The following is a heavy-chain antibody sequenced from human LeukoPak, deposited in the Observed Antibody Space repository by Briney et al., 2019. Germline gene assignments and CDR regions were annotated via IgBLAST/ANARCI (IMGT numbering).Heavy chain of an antibody. J-gene: IGHJ5*02. D-gene: IGHD3-10*02. CDR3: ARLVRGQWFDP. CDR1: GGSISSYC. V-gene: IGHV4-4*09. CDR2: IYTSGST. Sequence: SETLSLTCTVSGGSISSYCWSWIRQPPGKGLEWIGYIYTSGSTNYNPSLTSRVTISVDTSKNQFSLKLSSVTAADTAVYYCARLVRGQWFDPWGQGTLVTVSS.